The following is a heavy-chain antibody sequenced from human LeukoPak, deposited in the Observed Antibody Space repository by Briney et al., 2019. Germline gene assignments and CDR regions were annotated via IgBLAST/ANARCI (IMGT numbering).Heavy chain of an antibody. V-gene: IGHV3-21*06. J-gene: IGHJ4*02. CDR2: ISSSSTHI. CDR3: ARDGNSRTAMVIESFDY. D-gene: IGHD5-18*01. Sequence: GGSLRLSCAASGSNFSPYSMNWVRQAPGKGLEWVSSISSSSTHIYYADSVKGRFTISRDNVKNSLYLQMNSLGAEDTAVYYRARDGNSRTAMVIESFDYWGQGTLVTVSS. CDR1: GSNFSPYS.